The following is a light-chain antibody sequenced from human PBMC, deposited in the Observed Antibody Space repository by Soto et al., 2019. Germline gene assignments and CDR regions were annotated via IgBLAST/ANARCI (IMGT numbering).Light chain of an antibody. CDR3: QQSYSHPT. CDR1: QSIDIY. Sequence: QLTQSPSSLSASVGDRVTITCRASQSIDIYLHWYQQKPGKAPKLLIYSASSSQRGVPSRFSGSGSGTDFTHTISSLQPEDSATYYCQQSYSHPTFGQGTKVEVK. CDR2: SAS. J-gene: IGKJ1*01. V-gene: IGKV1-39*01.